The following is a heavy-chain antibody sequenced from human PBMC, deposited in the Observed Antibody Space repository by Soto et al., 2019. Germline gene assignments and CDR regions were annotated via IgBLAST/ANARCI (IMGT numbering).Heavy chain of an antibody. D-gene: IGHD3-3*01. V-gene: IGHV4-59*01. CDR2: QNYTGST. CDR3: ARGGGYDFRSSQAPPIDV. CDR1: RASIGKLD. Sequence: PSEILSPTSDVARASIGKLDWRWSRDSRGKPHAGIGYQNYTGSTNYNPALKSRVTISLDTSKNQFSLKVRSVTAADTAVYYCARGGGYDFRSSQAPPIDVWGQWTTVTVS. J-gene: IGHJ6*02.